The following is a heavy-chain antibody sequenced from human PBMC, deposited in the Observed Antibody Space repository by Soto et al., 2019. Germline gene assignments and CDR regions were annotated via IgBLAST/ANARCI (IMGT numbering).Heavy chain of an antibody. CDR1: GFTFDDYA. J-gene: IGHJ4*02. Sequence: EVQLVESGGGLVQPGRSLRLSCAASGFTFDDYAMHWVRQAPGKGLEWVSRISWNSGSIGYADSVKGRFTISRDNAKNSLYLQMNSLRAEDTALYDCAKAVGSYGNFDYWGQGTLDTVSS. D-gene: IGHD5-18*01. V-gene: IGHV3-9*01. CDR3: AKAVGSYGNFDY. CDR2: ISWNSGSI.